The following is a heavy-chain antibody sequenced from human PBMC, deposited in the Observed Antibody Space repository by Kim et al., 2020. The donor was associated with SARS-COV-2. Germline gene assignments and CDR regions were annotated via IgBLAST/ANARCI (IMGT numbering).Heavy chain of an antibody. CDR2: ISSSSSTI. J-gene: IGHJ4*02. D-gene: IGHD3-10*01. CDR3: ARGIGFDFDY. CDR1: GFTFSSYS. Sequence: GGSLRLSCAASGFTFSSYSMNWVRQAPGKGLEWVSYISSSSSTIYYADSVKGRFTISRDNAKNSLYLQMNSLRAEDTAVYYCARGIGFDFDYWGQGTLVTVSS. V-gene: IGHV3-48*04.